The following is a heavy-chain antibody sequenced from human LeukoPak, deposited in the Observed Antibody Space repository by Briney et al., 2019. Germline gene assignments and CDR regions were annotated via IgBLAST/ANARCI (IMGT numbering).Heavy chain of an antibody. D-gene: IGHD3-22*01. V-gene: IGHV3-7*01. J-gene: IGHJ2*01. CDR1: GFTFSSYW. CDR3: ARDVHYDSSGFYRRGFDL. Sequence: GGSLRLSCEASGFTFSSYWMSWVRQAPGKGLEWVANMKQDGGEIYYVGSVKGRFTISRDNARNSLYLQMNSLRAEDTAVYSCARDVHYDSSGFYRRGFDLWGRGTLVTVSS. CDR2: MKQDGGEI.